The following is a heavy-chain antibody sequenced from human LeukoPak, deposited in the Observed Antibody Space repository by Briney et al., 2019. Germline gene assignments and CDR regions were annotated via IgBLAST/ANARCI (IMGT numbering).Heavy chain of an antibody. CDR1: GFTFDDYA. J-gene: IGHJ4*02. D-gene: IGHD1-26*01. Sequence: PGRSLRLSCAASGFTFDDYAMQWVRQAPGKGMEWVSGISWNSGSIGYADSVKGRFTISRDNAKNSLYLQMNSLRAEDTALYYCAKSSLGRATTIHFDYWGQGTLVTVSS. V-gene: IGHV3-9*01. CDR2: ISWNSGSI. CDR3: AKSSLGRATTIHFDY.